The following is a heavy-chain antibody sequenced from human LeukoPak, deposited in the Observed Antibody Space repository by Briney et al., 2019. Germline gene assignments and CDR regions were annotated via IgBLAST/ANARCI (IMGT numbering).Heavy chain of an antibody. CDR1: GFTFSSYW. CDR3: ARDRSSYYDSSGYSDY. D-gene: IGHD3-22*01. J-gene: IGHJ4*02. CDR2: IKQDGSEK. Sequence: GGSLRLSCAASGFTFSSYWMSWVRQAPGKGREWVANIKQDGSEKYYVDSVKGRFTISRDNAKNSLYLQMNSLRAEDTAVYYCARDRSSYYDSSGYSDYWGQGTLVTVSS. V-gene: IGHV3-7*01.